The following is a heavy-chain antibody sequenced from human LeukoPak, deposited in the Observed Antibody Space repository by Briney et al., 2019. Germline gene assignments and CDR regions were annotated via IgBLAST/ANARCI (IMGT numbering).Heavy chain of an antibody. Sequence: VKVSCKASGGTFSSYAMSWVRQAPGQGLGWMGRIKPNLGITNYAQKFQGRVTITADTSTTTAYMELSSLRSEDTAVYYCARDRGPYCGGDCYSPGDYWGQGTLVIVSS. V-gene: IGHV1-69*04. J-gene: IGHJ4*02. CDR2: IKPNLGIT. CDR3: ARDRGPYCGGDCYSPGDY. D-gene: IGHD2-21*02. CDR1: GGTFSSYA.